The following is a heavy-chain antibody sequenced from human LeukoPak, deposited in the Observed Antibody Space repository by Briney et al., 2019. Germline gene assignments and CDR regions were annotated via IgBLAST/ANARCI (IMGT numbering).Heavy chain of an antibody. CDR2: INAGNGNT. Sequence: ASVKVSCKASGYTFTGYAMHWVRQAPGQRLEWMGWINAGNGNTKYSQKFQGRVTITRDTSASTAYMELSSLRSEDTAVYYCARSDFDWSQLFFDYWGQGTLVTVSS. V-gene: IGHV1-3*01. J-gene: IGHJ4*02. CDR1: GYTFTGYA. D-gene: IGHD3-9*01. CDR3: ARSDFDWSQLFFDY.